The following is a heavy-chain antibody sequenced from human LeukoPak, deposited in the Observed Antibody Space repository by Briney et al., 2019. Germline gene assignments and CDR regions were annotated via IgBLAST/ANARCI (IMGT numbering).Heavy chain of an antibody. CDR3: ARSRYNWNYDAFDI. Sequence: GGSLRLSCAASGFTVSSNYMSWVRQAPGKGLEWVPVIYSGGSTYYADSVKGRFTISRDNSKNTLYLQMNSLRAEDTAVYYCARSRYNWNYDAFDIWGQGTMVTVSS. J-gene: IGHJ3*02. CDR2: IYSGGST. V-gene: IGHV3-53*01. CDR1: GFTVSSNY. D-gene: IGHD1-7*01.